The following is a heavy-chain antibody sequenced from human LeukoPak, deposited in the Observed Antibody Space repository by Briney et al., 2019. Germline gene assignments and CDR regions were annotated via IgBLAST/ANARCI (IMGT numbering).Heavy chain of an antibody. CDR2: ISWNSGSI. Sequence: PGRSLRLSCAASGFTFDDYAMHWVRQAPGKGLEWVSSISWNSGSIGYADSVKGRFTISRDNAKNSLYLQMNSLRTEDTALYYCAKEVTGSSSWYNWFDPWGQGTLVTVSS. V-gene: IGHV3-9*01. CDR3: AKEVTGSSSWYNWFDP. CDR1: GFTFDDYA. D-gene: IGHD6-13*01. J-gene: IGHJ5*01.